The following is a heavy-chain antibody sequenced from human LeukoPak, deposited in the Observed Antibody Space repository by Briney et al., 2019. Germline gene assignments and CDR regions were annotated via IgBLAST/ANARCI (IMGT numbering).Heavy chain of an antibody. Sequence: ASVKVSCKASGYTFTGYYMHWVRQAPGQGLEWMGWINPNSGGTNYAQKFQGRVTMTRDTSISTAYMELSRLRSDGTAVYYCASPLGCSGGSCYGYWGQGTLVTVSS. J-gene: IGHJ4*02. D-gene: IGHD2-15*01. CDR3: ASPLGCSGGSCYGY. CDR2: INPNSGGT. V-gene: IGHV1-2*02. CDR1: GYTFTGYY.